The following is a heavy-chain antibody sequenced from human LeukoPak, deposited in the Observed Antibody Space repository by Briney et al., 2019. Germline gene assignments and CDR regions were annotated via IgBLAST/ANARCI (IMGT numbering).Heavy chain of an antibody. D-gene: IGHD7-27*01. CDR2: INHSGST. CDR1: GGSSSGYY. J-gene: IGHJ4*02. V-gene: IGHV4-34*01. CDR3: ARKLWGSEY. Sequence: SETLSLTCAVYGGSSSGYYWSWIRQPPGKGLEWIGEINHSGSTDYNPSLKSRVTISVDTSKNQFSLKLSSVTAADTAVYYCARKLWGSEYWGQGTLVTVSS.